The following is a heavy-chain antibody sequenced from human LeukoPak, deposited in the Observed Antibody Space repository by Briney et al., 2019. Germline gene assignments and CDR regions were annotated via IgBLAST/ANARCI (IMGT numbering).Heavy chain of an antibody. CDR1: GDSISSIDW. D-gene: IGHD1-26*01. CDR3: AANGYYTIEY. Sequence: PSETLSLTCAVSGDSISSIDWWSWVRQPPGKGLEWIGEIHHTGSTNYNPSLKSRVTISVDKSKNQFSLNFNSMSAADSAVYYCAANGYYTIEYWGQGTLVTVSS. J-gene: IGHJ4*02. CDR2: IHHTGST. V-gene: IGHV4-4*02.